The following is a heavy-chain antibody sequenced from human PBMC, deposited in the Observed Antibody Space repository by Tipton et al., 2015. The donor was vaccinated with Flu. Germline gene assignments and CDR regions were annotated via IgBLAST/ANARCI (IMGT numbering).Heavy chain of an antibody. J-gene: IGHJ4*02. D-gene: IGHD5-18*01. CDR3: ARDGHSYGSNY. CDR2: IYYSGST. V-gene: IGHV4-39*07. Sequence: LSCTVSGGSISSSSYYWGWIRQPPGKGLEWIGSIYYSGSTYYNPSLKSRVTISVDTSKNQFSLKLSSVTAADTAVYYCARDGHSYGSNYWGQGTLVTVSS. CDR1: GGSISSSSYY.